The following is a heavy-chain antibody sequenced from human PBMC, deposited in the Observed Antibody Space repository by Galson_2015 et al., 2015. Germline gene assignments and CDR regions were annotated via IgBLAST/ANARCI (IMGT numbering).Heavy chain of an antibody. J-gene: IGHJ4*02. V-gene: IGHV4-59*01. CDR1: GGSISSYY. CDR3: ARVYYGSGSYYFDY. Sequence: SETLSLTCTVSGGSISSYYWSWIRQPPGKGLEWIGYIYYSGSTNYNPSLKSRVTISVDTSKNQFSLKLSSVTAADTAVYYRARVYYGSGSYYFDYWGQGTLVTVSS. CDR2: IYYSGST. D-gene: IGHD3-10*01.